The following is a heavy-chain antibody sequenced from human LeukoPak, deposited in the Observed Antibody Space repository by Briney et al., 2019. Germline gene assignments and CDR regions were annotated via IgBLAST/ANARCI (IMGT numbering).Heavy chain of an antibody. CDR1: GFTFSSYW. V-gene: IGHV3-74*01. D-gene: IGHD5-18*01. Sequence: PGGSLRLSCAASGFTFSSYWMHWVRQAPGKGLVWVSHINNDGSVTNYADSVKGRFTISRDNAKNTLYLQMNSLRAEDTAVYYCARARIQLWPYYYMDVWGKGTTVTVSS. J-gene: IGHJ6*03. CDR2: INNDGSVT. CDR3: ARARIQLWPYYYMDV.